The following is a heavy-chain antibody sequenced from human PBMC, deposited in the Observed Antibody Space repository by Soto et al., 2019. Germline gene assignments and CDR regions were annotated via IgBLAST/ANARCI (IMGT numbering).Heavy chain of an antibody. CDR2: IWCDGSNK. D-gene: IGHD6-13*01. CDR1: GFTFSSYG. V-gene: IGHV3-33*01. Sequence: QVQLVESGGGVVQPGRSLRLSCAASGFTFSSYGMHWVRQAPGKGLEWVAVIWCDGSNKYYADSVKGRFTIPRDNSKNTLYLQMNSLRAEDTAVYYCAREGGMGTAAVFGMDVWGQGTTVTVSS. CDR3: AREGGMGTAAVFGMDV. J-gene: IGHJ6*02.